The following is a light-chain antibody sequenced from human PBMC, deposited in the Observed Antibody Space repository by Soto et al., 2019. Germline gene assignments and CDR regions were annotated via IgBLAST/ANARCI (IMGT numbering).Light chain of an antibody. J-gene: IGLJ2*01. CDR3: QAYDTSLSGVI. CDR1: SSNIGAGYD. CDR2: ADN. Sequence: QSVLTQAPSVSGATGQKITMSCTGSSSNIGAGYDVPWYQQLPGAAPRLLIYADNTRPSGVPDRFAASNSGTSASLAITGLQGEDEAVYYCQAYDTSLSGVIFGAGTKLTV. V-gene: IGLV1-40*01.